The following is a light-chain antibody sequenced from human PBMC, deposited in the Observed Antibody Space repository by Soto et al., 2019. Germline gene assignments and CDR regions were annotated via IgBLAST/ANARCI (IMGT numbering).Light chain of an antibody. Sequence: AMRMTQSPSSVSASTGDRVTITCRASQGISSYLAWYQQKPGKAPKLLIYAASTLQSGVPSRFSGSGSGTDFTLTISCLQSEDFATYYCQQYYSYPRTFGQGTKVDIK. CDR3: QQYYSYPRT. V-gene: IGKV1-8*01. J-gene: IGKJ1*01. CDR1: QGISSY. CDR2: AAS.